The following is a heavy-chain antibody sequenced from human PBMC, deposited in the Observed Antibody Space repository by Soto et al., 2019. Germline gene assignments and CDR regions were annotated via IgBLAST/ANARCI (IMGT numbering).Heavy chain of an antibody. Sequence: EVQLVQSGGGLVQPGGSLRLSCVASGFTFSNYGINWVRQAPGKGLEWVSYISGDSSTKNYADSVKGRFTISRDSAWNEVDLEINGRRDEDRPVSYCARGGAARPASGGQGALVIVS. CDR2: ISGDSSTK. CDR1: GFTFSNYG. V-gene: IGHV3-48*02. CDR3: ARGGAARPAS. J-gene: IGHJ4*02. D-gene: IGHD6-25*01.